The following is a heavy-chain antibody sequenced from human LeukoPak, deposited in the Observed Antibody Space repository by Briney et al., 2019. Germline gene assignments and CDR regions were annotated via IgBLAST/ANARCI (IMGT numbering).Heavy chain of an antibody. D-gene: IGHD5-12*01. V-gene: IGHV4-61*01. CDR2: IYYSGST. J-gene: IGHJ4*02. Sequence: SETLSLTCTVSGYSISSGYYWGWIRQPPGKGLEWIGYIYYSGSTKYNPSLKSRVTISLDTSKNQFSLKLSSVTAADTAVYYCARGSSGYAHWGQGTLVTVSS. CDR3: ARGSSGYAH. CDR1: GYSISSGYY.